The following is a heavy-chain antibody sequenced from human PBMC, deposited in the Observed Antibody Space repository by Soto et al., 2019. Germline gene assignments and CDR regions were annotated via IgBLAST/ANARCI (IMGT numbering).Heavy chain of an antibody. J-gene: IGHJ6*02. D-gene: IGHD2-15*01. CDR3: ATRSGGDCGGGSCYPFDYYTLDV. CDR2: INGKSGGT. CDR1: EKTCSGGYY. V-gene: IGHV1-2*02. Sequence: VQLVQSGSEVKKPGASVKVSCKAFEKTCSGGYYIHWVRQAPGQGLEWMGWINGKSGGTSIAQKFRGRVTLTRDTSTKIGYLEMITLTSDDTAVYYCATRSGGDCGGGSCYPFDYYTLDVWGQWT.